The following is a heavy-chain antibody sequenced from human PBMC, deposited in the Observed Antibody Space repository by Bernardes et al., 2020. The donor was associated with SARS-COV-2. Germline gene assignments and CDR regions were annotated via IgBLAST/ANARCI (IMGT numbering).Heavy chain of an antibody. CDR1: GGSISSSSYY. Sequence: SEPLSLTCTVSGGSISSSSYYWGWLLQPPGKGLEWIGSIYYSGSTYYNPSLKSRVTISVDTSKNQFSLKLSSVTAADTAVYYCASGIVGDYWGQGTLVTVSS. CDR2: IYYSGST. J-gene: IGHJ4*02. V-gene: IGHV4-39*01. CDR3: ASGIVGDY. D-gene: IGHD3-22*01.